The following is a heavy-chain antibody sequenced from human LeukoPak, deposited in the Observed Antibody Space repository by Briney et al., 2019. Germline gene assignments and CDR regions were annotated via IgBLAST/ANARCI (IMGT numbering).Heavy chain of an antibody. V-gene: IGHV3-21*01. CDR2: ISSSSSYI. Sequence: GGSLRLSCAASGFTFSSYSMNWVRQAPGKGLEWVSSISSSSSYIYCADSVKGRFTVSRDNAKNSLYLQMNSLRAKDTAVYYCARDKEEELVPDYWGQGTLVTVSS. CDR1: GFTFSSYS. D-gene: IGHD3-9*01. CDR3: ARDKEEELVPDY. J-gene: IGHJ4*02.